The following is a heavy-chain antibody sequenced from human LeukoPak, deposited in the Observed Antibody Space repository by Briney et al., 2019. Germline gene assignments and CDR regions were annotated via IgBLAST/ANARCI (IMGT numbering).Heavy chain of an antibody. CDR1: GYSFTSYW. D-gene: IGHD1-14*01. J-gene: IGHJ4*02. CDR3: ARRSVGTGEPDYFDY. CDR2: IYPADSDT. Sequence: GESLKISCKGSGYSFTSYWIGWVRQMPGKGLEWMGIIYPADSDTRYSPSFQGQVTISADKSISTAYLQWSSLKASDTAMYYCARRSVGTGEPDYFDYWGQGTLVTVSS. V-gene: IGHV5-51*01.